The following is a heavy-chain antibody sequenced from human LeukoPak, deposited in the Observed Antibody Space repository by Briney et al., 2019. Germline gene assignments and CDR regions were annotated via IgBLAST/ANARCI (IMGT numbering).Heavy chain of an antibody. CDR3: ARVAKERVGGVYYFDY. CDR2: IGTAGDT. V-gene: IGHV3-13*01. CDR1: GFTFSDYD. D-gene: IGHD1-1*01. J-gene: IGHJ4*02. Sequence: QPGVPLRLSCAASGFTFSDYDMHWVRQATGKGLEWVSAIGTAGDTYYTGSVKGRFTISRENAKNSLYLQMNSLRAGDTAVYYCARVAKERVGGVYYFDYWGQGTLVTVSS.